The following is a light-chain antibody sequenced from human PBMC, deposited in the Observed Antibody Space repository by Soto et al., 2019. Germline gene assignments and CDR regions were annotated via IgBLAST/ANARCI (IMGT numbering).Light chain of an antibody. CDR3: QQYGSAPIT. Sequence: DIQMTQSPSTLSASVGDRVTITCRASQSISSWLAWYQQKPGKAPKLLINKASSLESGVPSRFSGSGSGTEFTLTISSLQPDDFGVFYCQQYGSAPITFGQGTRLEIK. CDR1: QSISSW. CDR2: KAS. J-gene: IGKJ5*01. V-gene: IGKV1-5*03.